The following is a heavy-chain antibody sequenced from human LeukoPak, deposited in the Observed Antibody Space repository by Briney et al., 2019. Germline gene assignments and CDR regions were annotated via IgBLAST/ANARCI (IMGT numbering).Heavy chain of an antibody. J-gene: IGHJ4*02. CDR3: ARARYYYQYYFDY. CDR1: GGSISSYY. D-gene: IGHD3-22*01. Sequence: SETLSLTCTVSGGSISSYYWSWIRQPPGKGLEWIGYIYCSGSTNYNPSLKSRVTISVDTSKNQFSLKLSSVTAADTAVYYCARARYYYQYYFDYWGQGTLVTVSS. V-gene: IGHV4-59*01. CDR2: IYCSGST.